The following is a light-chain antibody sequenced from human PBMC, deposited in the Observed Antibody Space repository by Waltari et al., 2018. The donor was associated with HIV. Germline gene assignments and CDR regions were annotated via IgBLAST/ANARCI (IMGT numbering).Light chain of an antibody. Sequence: EIVLTQSPATLSLSPGDRANLSCGASQNIGSTYLSWYQQKRGLAPSLLIYDTSKRASGIPDRFSGSGSGTDFTLTISRLEPEDLALYYCQQYASSPLSFGGGTKVEIK. V-gene: IGKV3D-20*01. CDR1: QNIGSTY. CDR3: QQYASSPLS. CDR2: DTS. J-gene: IGKJ4*01.